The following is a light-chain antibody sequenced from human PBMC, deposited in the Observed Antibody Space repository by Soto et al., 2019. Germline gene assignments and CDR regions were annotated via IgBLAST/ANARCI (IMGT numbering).Light chain of an antibody. CDR3: QQSYSTPLT. Sequence: QSPSSLSASVGDRVTITCRASQSISSYLNWYQQKPGKAPKLLIYAASSLQSGVPSRFSGSGSGTDFTLTISSLQPEDFATYYCQQSYSTPLTFGGGTKV. V-gene: IGKV1-39*01. J-gene: IGKJ4*01. CDR2: AAS. CDR1: QSISSY.